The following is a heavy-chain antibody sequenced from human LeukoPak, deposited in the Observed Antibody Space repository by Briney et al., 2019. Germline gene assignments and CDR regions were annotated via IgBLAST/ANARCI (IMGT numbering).Heavy chain of an antibody. CDR1: GFTFNDHY. J-gene: IGHJ4*02. D-gene: IGHD6-13*01. CDR3: ARKALGIAAAGKDY. Sequence: PGGSLRLSCTASGFTFNDHYMSWIRQAPGRGLEWVSYMSSSGSTIYYADSVKGRFTISRDNAKNSLYLQMNSLRAEDTAVYYCARKALGIAAAGKDYWGQGTLVTVSS. V-gene: IGHV3-11*04. CDR2: MSSSGSTI.